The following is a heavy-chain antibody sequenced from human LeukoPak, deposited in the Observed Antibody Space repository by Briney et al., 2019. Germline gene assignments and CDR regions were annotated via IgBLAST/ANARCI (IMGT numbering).Heavy chain of an antibody. Sequence: GASVKVSCKASGYTFTIYGISWVRQAPGQGLEWMGWISAYNGNTNYAQKLQGRVTMTTDTSTSTAYMELRSLRSDDTAVYYCARDQGLIDPPPYGLDVWGQGTTVTVSS. V-gene: IGHV1-18*01. J-gene: IGHJ6*02. CDR3: ARDQGLIDPPPYGLDV. CDR1: GYTFTIYG. D-gene: IGHD3-16*01. CDR2: ISAYNGNT.